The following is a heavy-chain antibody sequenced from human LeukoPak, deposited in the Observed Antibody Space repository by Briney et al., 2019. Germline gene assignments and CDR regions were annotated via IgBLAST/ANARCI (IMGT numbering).Heavy chain of an antibody. J-gene: IGHJ4*02. Sequence: GGSLRLSCAASGFTFSSYAMSWVRQAPGKGLEWVSDVSGSGGSTYYADSVKGRFTISRDNSRNTLYLQMNSLRAEDTAVYYCAKDQSEVRGETGYWGQGTLVTVSS. V-gene: IGHV3-23*01. CDR1: GFTFSSYA. CDR3: AKDQSEVRGETGY. D-gene: IGHD3-10*01. CDR2: VSGSGGST.